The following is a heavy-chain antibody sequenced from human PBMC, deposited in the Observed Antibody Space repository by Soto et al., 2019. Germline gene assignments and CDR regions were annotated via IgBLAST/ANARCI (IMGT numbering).Heavy chain of an antibody. CDR3: ARYGSGEHY. J-gene: IGHJ4*02. Sequence: EVPLVESGGGLVQPGGSLRLSCAASGFTFSTFDMNWFRQAPGKGLEWVSYISTSGSPIYYADSMKGRFTISRDNAKNSLFLQMNSLRAEDTAVYYCARYGSGEHYWGQGTLVTVSS. V-gene: IGHV3-48*03. CDR2: ISTSGSPI. D-gene: IGHD6-19*01. CDR1: GFTFSTFD.